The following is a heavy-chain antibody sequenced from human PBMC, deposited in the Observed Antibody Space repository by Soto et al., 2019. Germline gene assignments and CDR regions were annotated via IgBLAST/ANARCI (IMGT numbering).Heavy chain of an antibody. CDR1: GYTFTSYY. V-gene: IGHV1-46*01. Sequence: ASVKVSCKASGYTFTSYYMHWVRQAPGQGLEWMGIINPSGGSTSYAQKFQGRVTMTEDTSTDTAYMELSSLRSEDTAVYYCATASTISVVDEWGQGTLVTVSS. CDR2: INPSGGST. J-gene: IGHJ4*02. CDR3: ATASTISVVDE. D-gene: IGHD3-3*01.